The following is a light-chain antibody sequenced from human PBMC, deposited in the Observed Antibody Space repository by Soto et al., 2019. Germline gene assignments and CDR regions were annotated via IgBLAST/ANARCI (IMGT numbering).Light chain of an antibody. CDR3: QQYDNHLET. Sequence: DIHMTQSPSSLSASVGDIVTITCLASQSISIYLNWYQLKPGKAPNLLMYDASYLKNGVPTRFSGSGSGTEFTFTISSLQPEDIATYYCQQYDNHLETFGQGTKVDIK. CDR1: QSISIY. J-gene: IGKJ1*01. CDR2: DAS. V-gene: IGKV1-33*01.